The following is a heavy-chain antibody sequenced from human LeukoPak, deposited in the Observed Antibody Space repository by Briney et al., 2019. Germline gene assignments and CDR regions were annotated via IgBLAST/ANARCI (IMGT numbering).Heavy chain of an antibody. D-gene: IGHD3-22*01. CDR1: GYYFVTYP. V-gene: IGHV7-4-1*02. J-gene: IGHJ6*03. CDR2: INTNTGNP. CDR3: ARERNDCYGSSGCVGDSYMDV. Sequence: GASVKASCKASGYYFVTYPINWVRQAPGQGLEWMGWINTNTGNPTYAQGFTGRFVFSLDTSVTTAYLQISSLKAEDTAVYYCARERNDCYGSSGCVGDSYMDVWGKGTTVTVSS.